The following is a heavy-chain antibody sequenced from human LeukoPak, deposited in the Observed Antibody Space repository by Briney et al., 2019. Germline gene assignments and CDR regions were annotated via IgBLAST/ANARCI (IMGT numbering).Heavy chain of an antibody. CDR3: AGGYSYGHCDY. CDR1: GGSISSGGYY. J-gene: IGHJ4*02. V-gene: IGHV4-31*03. Sequence: PSETLSLTCTVSGGSISSGGYYWSWIRQHPGKGLEWIGYIYYSGSTYYDPSLKSRVTISVDTSKNQFSLKLSSVTAADTAVYYCAGGYSYGHCDYWGQGTLVTVSS. CDR2: IYYSGST. D-gene: IGHD5-18*01.